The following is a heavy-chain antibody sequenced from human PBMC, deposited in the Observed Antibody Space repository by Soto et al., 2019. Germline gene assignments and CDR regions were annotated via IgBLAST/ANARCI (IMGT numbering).Heavy chain of an antibody. CDR1: GGSFSTYY. Sequence: LSLTCVISGGSFSTYYYNWIRQCPGKGLEWIGEINHSGSNNYSPSLKSRVTMSLDTSKNQFSLKLTSVTAADTAVYYCARGGSNDWQVAFDIWGQGAMVTVSS. V-gene: IGHV4-34*01. J-gene: IGHJ3*02. CDR3: ARGGSNDWQVAFDI. CDR2: INHSGSN. D-gene: IGHD1-26*01.